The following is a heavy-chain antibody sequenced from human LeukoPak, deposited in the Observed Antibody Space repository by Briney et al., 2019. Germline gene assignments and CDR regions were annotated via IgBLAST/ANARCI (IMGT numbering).Heavy chain of an antibody. Sequence: PGGSLRLSCAASGFTFSSYAMHWVRQAPGKGLEWVAVISYDGSNKYYADSVKGRFTISRDNSKNTLYLQMNSLRAEDTAVYYCARVLGGSTSYDAFDIWGQGTMVTVSS. J-gene: IGHJ3*02. CDR3: ARVLGGSTSYDAFDI. CDR1: GFTFSSYA. D-gene: IGHD2-2*01. V-gene: IGHV3-30*04. CDR2: ISYDGSNK.